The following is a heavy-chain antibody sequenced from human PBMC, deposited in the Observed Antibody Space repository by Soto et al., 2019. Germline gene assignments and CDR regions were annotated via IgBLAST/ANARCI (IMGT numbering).Heavy chain of an antibody. J-gene: IGHJ5*02. CDR2: ISAYNGNT. CDR3: ARVNYDFWSGYVRTEFDP. Sequence: QVQLVQSGAEVKKPGASVKVSCKASGYTCTSYGISWVRQAPGQGLEWMGWISAYNGNTNYAQKLQGRVTMTTDTSTSTAYMELRSLRSDDTAVYYCARVNYDFWSGYVRTEFDPWGQGTLVTVSS. CDR1: GYTCTSYG. D-gene: IGHD3-3*01. V-gene: IGHV1-18*01.